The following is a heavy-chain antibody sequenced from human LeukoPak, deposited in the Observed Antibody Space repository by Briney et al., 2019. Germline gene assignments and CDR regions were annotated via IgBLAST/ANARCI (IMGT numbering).Heavy chain of an antibody. CDR2: ISGSGGST. J-gene: IGHJ4*02. CDR1: GFTFSSYA. Sequence: GGSLRLSCAASGFTFSSYAMSWVRQAPGKGLEWVSAISGSGGSTYYADSVKGRFTISRDNSKNTPYLQMNSLRAEDTAVYYCAKDQVVILTGDYVPNYYFDCWGQGTLVTVSS. D-gene: IGHD3-9*01. CDR3: AKDQVVILTGDYVPNYYFDC. V-gene: IGHV3-23*01.